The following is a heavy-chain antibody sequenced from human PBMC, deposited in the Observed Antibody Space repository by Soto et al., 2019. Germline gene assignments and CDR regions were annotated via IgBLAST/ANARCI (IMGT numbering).Heavy chain of an antibody. V-gene: IGHV3-74*01. CDR3: TRGPRPISTGTGAY. D-gene: IGHD3-10*01. Sequence: GALRLSCAASGFIFKMYWMHWVRQIPGKGLVWISRIYNDGTYSDYADSVRGRFTISRDNDNDTLYLQMNNLRAEDSGLYYCTRGPRPISTGTGAYWGQGTQVTVSS. J-gene: IGHJ4*02. CDR2: IYNDGTYS. CDR1: GFIFKMYW.